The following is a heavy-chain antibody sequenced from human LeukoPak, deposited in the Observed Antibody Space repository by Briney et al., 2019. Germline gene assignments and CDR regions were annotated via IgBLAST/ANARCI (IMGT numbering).Heavy chain of an antibody. Sequence: GGSLRLSCAASGFTFSSYSMNWVRQAPGKGLEWVSYISSSSSTIYYADSVKGRFTISRDNAKNSLYLQMNSLRAEDTAVYCCANLCSTSCYNDAFDIWGQGTMVTVSS. J-gene: IGHJ3*02. V-gene: IGHV3-48*01. D-gene: IGHD2-2*02. CDR2: ISSSSSTI. CDR3: ANLCSTSCYNDAFDI. CDR1: GFTFSSYS.